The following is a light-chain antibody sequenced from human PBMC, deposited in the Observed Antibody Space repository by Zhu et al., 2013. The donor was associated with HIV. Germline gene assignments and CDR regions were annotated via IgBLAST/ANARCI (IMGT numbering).Light chain of an antibody. J-gene: IGKJ3*01. CDR3: QHVNNNAV. V-gene: IGKV1-9*01. CDR2: AAS. Sequence: DILMTQSPSTLSASVGDRVTITCRASQDIGQYLAWYQQRPGKAPELFVYAASTTQSGVPSRFGGRGSGTEFTLNIDGLQPEDFATYYCQHVNNNAVFGPGTKVDV. CDR1: QDIGQY.